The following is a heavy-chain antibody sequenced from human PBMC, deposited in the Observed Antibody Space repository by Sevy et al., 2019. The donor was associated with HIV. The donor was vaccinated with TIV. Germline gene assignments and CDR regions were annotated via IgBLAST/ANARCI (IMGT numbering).Heavy chain of an antibody. D-gene: IGHD2-15*01. J-gene: IGHJ3*02. CDR2: ISGSGGST. Sequence: GGSLRLSCAASGFTFSSYAMSWVRQAPGKGLEWVSAISGSGGSTYYADSVKGQFPISRDNSKNTLYMQMNSLRAEDTAVYYCAKDTDRVVVDAIGAFDIWGQGTMVTVSS. V-gene: IGHV3-23*01. CDR3: AKDTDRVVVDAIGAFDI. CDR1: GFTFSSYA.